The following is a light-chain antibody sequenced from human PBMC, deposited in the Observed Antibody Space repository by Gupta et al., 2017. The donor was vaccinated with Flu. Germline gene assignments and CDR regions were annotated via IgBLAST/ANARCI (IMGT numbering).Light chain of an antibody. J-gene: IGLJ1*01. CDR2: EVS. CDR3: SSYAGSNNYV. V-gene: IGLV2-8*01. Sequence: QSALTQPPSASGSPGQPVTISCTGTSSDVGGYNYVSWYQQHPGKAHKLMIYEVSKRPSGVPDRFSGSKSGNTASLTVSGLQAEDEADYYCSSYAGSNNYVFGTGTKVTVL. CDR1: SSDVGGYNY.